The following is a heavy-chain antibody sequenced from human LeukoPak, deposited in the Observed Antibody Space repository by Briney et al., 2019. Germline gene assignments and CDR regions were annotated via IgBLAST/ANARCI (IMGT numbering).Heavy chain of an antibody. D-gene: IGHD3-9*01. CDR3: ASNLEYYDILTGYYTQGAFDI. V-gene: IGHV5-51*01. CDR2: IYPGDSDT. Sequence: GESLQISCKGSGYSFTSYWIGWVRQMPGKGLEWMGIIYPGDSDTRYSPSFQGQVTISADKSISTAYLQWSSLKASDTAMYYCASNLEYYDILTGYYTQGAFDIWGQGTMVTVSS. CDR1: GYSFTSYW. J-gene: IGHJ3*02.